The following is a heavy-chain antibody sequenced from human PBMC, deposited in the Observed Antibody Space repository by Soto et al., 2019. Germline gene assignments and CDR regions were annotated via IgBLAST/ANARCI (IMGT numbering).Heavy chain of an antibody. D-gene: IGHD2-21*02. Sequence: SETLSLTCIVSSESISSSSYYWGWIRQPPGKGLEWIGSIYYSGRTYYNPSFKSRVTISIDTSKNQFSLKLSSVTATDTAVYYCARQRTTVVTQAYFDHWGQGALVTVSS. CDR2: IYYSGRT. J-gene: IGHJ4*02. CDR3: ARQRTTVVTQAYFDH. V-gene: IGHV4-39*01. CDR1: SESISSSSYY.